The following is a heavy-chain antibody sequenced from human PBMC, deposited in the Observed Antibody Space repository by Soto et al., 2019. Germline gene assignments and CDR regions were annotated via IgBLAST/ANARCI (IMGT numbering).Heavy chain of an antibody. CDR1: GYTFTSYA. CDR2: INAGNGNT. CDR3: ARDPLGYCSGGSCPLPFDY. D-gene: IGHD2-15*01. V-gene: IGHV1-3*01. J-gene: IGHJ4*02. Sequence: ASVKVSCQASGYTFTSYAMHWVRQAPGQRLEWMGWINAGNGNTKYSQKFQGRVTITRDTSASTAYMELSSLRSEDTAVYYCARDPLGYCSGGSCPLPFDYWGQGTLVTVSS.